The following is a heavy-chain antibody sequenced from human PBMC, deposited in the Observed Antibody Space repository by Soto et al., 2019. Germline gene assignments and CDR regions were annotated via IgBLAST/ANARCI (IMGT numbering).Heavy chain of an antibody. Sequence: QVHLVQSGTEVKMSGASVKVSCKASGYTFTDYYIHWVRQAPGQGLEWLGWINPNTGATNYAQNFQGWVTMTRDTSISTAYMELSRLKSDDTAMYYCARETIDSASLDFWGQGTLVTVSS. D-gene: IGHD3-22*01. CDR3: ARETIDSASLDF. V-gene: IGHV1-2*04. CDR1: GYTFTDYY. J-gene: IGHJ3*01. CDR2: INPNTGAT.